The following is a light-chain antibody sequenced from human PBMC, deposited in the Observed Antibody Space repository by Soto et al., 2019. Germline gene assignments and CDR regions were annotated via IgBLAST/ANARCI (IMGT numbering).Light chain of an antibody. CDR2: TIS. CDR1: QDIKRF. J-gene: IGKJ4*01. Sequence: DVQLTQSPSFLAASVGDRLTITCRASQDIKRFLAWNQQKPGKAPKLLIYTISTLQSGVPSRFSGSGSGTEFTLTISSLQPDDFATYYCQQVNTYPVTFGGGTKVEI. CDR3: QQVNTYPVT. V-gene: IGKV1-9*01.